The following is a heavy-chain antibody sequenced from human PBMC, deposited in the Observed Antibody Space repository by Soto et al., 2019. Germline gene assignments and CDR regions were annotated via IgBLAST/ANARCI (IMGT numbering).Heavy chain of an antibody. J-gene: IGHJ4*02. CDR1: GGSISSYY. V-gene: IGHV4-4*07. D-gene: IGHD6-13*01. CDR2: IHTTDGT. Sequence: SETLSLTCTVSGGSISSYYWSWIRQPAGKGMEWIGRIHTTDGTNYNPSLKSRVTMSIDTSNNQFSLKLSSLTAADTAVYYCARALSSAAGLYFDFWGQGTLVTVSS. CDR3: ARALSSAAGLYFDF.